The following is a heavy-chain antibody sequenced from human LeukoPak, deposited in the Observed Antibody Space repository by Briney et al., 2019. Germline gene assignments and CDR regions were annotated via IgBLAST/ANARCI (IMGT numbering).Heavy chain of an antibody. CDR1: GGSTSSSSYY. V-gene: IGHV4-39*01. CDR3: ARHCGIAVAGTGGVGWFDP. CDR2: IYYSGST. Sequence: SETLSLTCTVSGGSTSSSSYYWGWIRQPPGKGLEWIGSIYYSGSTYYNPSLKSRVTISVDTSKNQFSLKLSSVTAADTAVYYCARHCGIAVAGTGGVGWFDPWGQGTLVTVSS. J-gene: IGHJ5*02. D-gene: IGHD6-19*01.